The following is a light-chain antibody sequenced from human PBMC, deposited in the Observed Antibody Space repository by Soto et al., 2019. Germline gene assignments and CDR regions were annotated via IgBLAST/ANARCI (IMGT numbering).Light chain of an antibody. CDR3: CSHAGGYTFV. Sequence: QSVLTQPASVSGSPGQSITISCTGSSSDIGGHNLVSWYQQIPGKAPKLIIYEGPKRPPGIPYRFSGSKSGNTASLAISGLQTEHEADYYCCSHAGGYTFVFGTGTKLTVL. CDR1: SSDIGGHNL. V-gene: IGLV2-23*01. CDR2: EGP. J-gene: IGLJ1*01.